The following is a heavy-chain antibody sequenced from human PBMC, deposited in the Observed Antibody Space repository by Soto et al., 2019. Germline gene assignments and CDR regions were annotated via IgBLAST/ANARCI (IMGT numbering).Heavy chain of an antibody. CDR1: GGTFSSYA. J-gene: IGHJ5*02. CDR3: AREKRYCSSTSCYPHWFDP. CDR2: IIPIFGTA. V-gene: IGHV1-69*06. D-gene: IGHD2-2*01. Sequence: SVKVSCKASGGTFSSYAISWVRQAPGQGLEWMGGIIPIFGTANYAQKFQGRVTITADKSTSTAYMELSSLRSEDTAVYYCAREKRYCSSTSCYPHWFDPWGQGTLVTV.